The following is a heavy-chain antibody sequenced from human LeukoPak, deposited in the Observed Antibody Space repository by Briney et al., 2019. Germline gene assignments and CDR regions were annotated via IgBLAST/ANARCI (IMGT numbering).Heavy chain of an antibody. CDR1: GFTFSSYS. Sequence: GGSLRLSCAASGFTFSSYSMNWVRQAPGKGLEWVSSISSSSSYIYYADSVKGRFTISRDNAKNSLYLQMNSLRAEDTAVYYCARDGTKATVTPDGYWGQGTLVPVSS. CDR3: ARDGTKATVTPDGY. V-gene: IGHV3-21*01. D-gene: IGHD4-17*01. CDR2: ISSSSSYI. J-gene: IGHJ4*02.